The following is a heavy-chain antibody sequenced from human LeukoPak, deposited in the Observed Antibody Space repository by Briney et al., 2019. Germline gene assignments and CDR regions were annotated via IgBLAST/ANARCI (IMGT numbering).Heavy chain of an antibody. CDR2: ISGSGGST. J-gene: IGHJ6*03. CDR1: GFIFSSYA. Sequence: PGGSLRLSCAASGFIFSSYAMSWVRQAPGKGLEWVSTISGSGGSTYYADSVKGRFTISRDNAKNSLYLQMNSLRAEDTALYHCAREGPGIAVASYYYYYYMDVWGKGTTVTVSS. V-gene: IGHV3-23*01. CDR3: AREGPGIAVASYYYYYYMDV. D-gene: IGHD6-19*01.